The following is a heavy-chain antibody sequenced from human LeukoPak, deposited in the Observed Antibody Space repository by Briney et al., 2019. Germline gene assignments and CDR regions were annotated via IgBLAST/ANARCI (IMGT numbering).Heavy chain of an antibody. V-gene: IGHV1-18*01. CDR3: ARSHRGVWFGELGED. CDR2: ISAYNGNT. J-gene: IGHJ4*02. CDR1: GYTFTICG. Sequence: ASVTVSFTGSGYTFTICGISWVRQAPGQGVERMGWISAYNGNTNYAQKLQGRVTMTTDTSTSTAYMELRSLRSEDTAVYYCARSHRGVWFGELGEDWGQGTLVTVSS. D-gene: IGHD3-10*01.